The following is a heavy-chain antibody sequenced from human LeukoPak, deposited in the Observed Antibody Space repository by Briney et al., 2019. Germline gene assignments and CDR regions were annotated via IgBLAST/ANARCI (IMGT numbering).Heavy chain of an antibody. CDR1: GGSISSSSYY. D-gene: IGHD4-17*01. V-gene: IGHV4-39*07. CDR2: IYRSGST. CDR3: AARSTVYYFDY. Sequence: SETLSLTCTVSGGSISSSSYYWGWIRQPPGKGLEWIGEIYRSGSTNYNPSLKSRVTILIDKSKNQFSLKLSSVTDADMAVYYCAARSTVYYFDYWGQGTLLTVSS. J-gene: IGHJ4*02.